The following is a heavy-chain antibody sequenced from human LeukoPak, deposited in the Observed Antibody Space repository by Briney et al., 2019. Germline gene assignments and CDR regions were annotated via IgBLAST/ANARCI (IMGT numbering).Heavy chain of an antibody. Sequence: PGGSLRLSCAASGFTFSSYGMHWVRQAPGKGLEWVAFIRYDGSNKYYADSVKGRFTISRDNSKNTLYLQMNSLRAEDTAVYYCAKDMDGYSSGWYGSGAFDIWGQGTMVIVSS. D-gene: IGHD6-19*01. CDR1: GFTFSSYG. J-gene: IGHJ3*02. CDR2: IRYDGSNK. V-gene: IGHV3-30*02. CDR3: AKDMDGYSSGWYGSGAFDI.